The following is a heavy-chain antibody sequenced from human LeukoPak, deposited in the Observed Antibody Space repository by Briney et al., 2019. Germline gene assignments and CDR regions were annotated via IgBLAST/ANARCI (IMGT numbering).Heavy chain of an antibody. J-gene: IGHJ4*02. Sequence: SETLSLTCTVSGGSVSDYYWSWIRQSPGKGLEWIGYIYYTETSYNPSLKSRVTISADTSKNQFSLKLYSVTAADTAVYYCATRKLGDDYWGQGTLVTVSS. CDR1: GGSVSDYY. CDR3: ATRKLGDDY. CDR2: IYYTET. D-gene: IGHD7-27*01. V-gene: IGHV4-59*02.